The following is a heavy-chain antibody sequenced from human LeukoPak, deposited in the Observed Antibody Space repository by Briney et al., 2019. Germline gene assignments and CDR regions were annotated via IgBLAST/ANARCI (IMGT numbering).Heavy chain of an antibody. Sequence: PGGSLRLSCAASGFTFSNAWMSWVRQAPGKGLEWVGRIKSKTDGGTTDYAAPVKGRFTISRDDSKNTLYLQMNSLKTEDTAVYYCTTDLSYYDSSCYSDYWGQGTLVTVSS. V-gene: IGHV3-15*01. CDR1: GFTFSNAW. D-gene: IGHD3-22*01. CDR2: IKSKTDGGTT. J-gene: IGHJ4*02. CDR3: TTDLSYYDSSCYSDY.